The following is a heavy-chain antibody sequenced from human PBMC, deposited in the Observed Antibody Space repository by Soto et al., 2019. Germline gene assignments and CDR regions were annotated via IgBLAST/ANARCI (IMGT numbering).Heavy chain of an antibody. Sequence: EVQLLESGGGSVQPGGSLRLSCAASGFTFSSYAMHWVRRPPGKGLEWVSSISGSGGTAYYADSVKGRFSISRDSLVNTLYLQMNSMRAEDTAVYYCPKVRGQNCNFDYWGQGTLVTVSP. V-gene: IGHV3-23*01. D-gene: IGHD3-10*01. CDR3: PKVRGQNCNFDY. CDR2: ISGSGGTA. J-gene: IGHJ4*02. CDR1: GFTFSSYA.